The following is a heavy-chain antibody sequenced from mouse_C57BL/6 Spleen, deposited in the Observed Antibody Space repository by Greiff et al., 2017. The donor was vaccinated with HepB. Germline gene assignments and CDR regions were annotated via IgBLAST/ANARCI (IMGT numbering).Heavy chain of an antibody. CDR1: GYTFTSYW. CDR3: ARGRITTEVTPYWYFDV. CDR2: IHPNSGST. V-gene: IGHV1-64*01. Sequence: VQLQQPGAELVKPGASVKLSCKASGYTFTSYWMHWVKQRPGQGLEWIGMIHPNSGSTNYNEKFKSKATMTVDKSSSTAYMQLSSLTSEDTTVNYCARGRITTEVTPYWYFDVWGTGTTVTVSS. D-gene: IGHD1-1*01. J-gene: IGHJ1*03.